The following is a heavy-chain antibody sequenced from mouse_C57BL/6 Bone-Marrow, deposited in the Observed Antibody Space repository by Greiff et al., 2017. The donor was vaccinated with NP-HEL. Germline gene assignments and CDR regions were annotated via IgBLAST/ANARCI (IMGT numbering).Heavy chain of an antibody. CDR3: TRGTHYAMDY. J-gene: IGHJ4*01. D-gene: IGHD2-14*01. V-gene: IGHV1-15*01. CDR1: GYTFTDYE. CDR2: IDPETGGT. Sequence: QVQLKESGAELVRPGASVTLSCKASGYTFTDYEMYWVKQTPVHGLEWIGAIDPETGGTDYNQKFKGKAILTADKSSSTAYMELRSLTSEDSAVYYCTRGTHYAMDYWGQGTSVTVSS.